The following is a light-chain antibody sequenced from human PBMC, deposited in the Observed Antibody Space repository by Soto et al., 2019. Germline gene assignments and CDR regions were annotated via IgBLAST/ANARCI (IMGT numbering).Light chain of an antibody. CDR2: DAS. CDR1: QSVSSSY. J-gene: IGKJ5*01. Sequence: EIVLTQSPATLSLSPGERATLSCGASQSVSSSYLAWYQQKPGQAPRLLIYDASNRATGIPARFSGSGSGTDFTLTISSLEPEDFAVYYCQQRSNWPPVITFGQGTRLEIK. V-gene: IGKV3-11*01. CDR3: QQRSNWPPVIT.